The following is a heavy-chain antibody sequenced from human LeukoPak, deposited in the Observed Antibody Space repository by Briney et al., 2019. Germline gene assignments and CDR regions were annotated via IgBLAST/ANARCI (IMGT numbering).Heavy chain of an antibody. CDR3: ASEYCSGGSCYPHAFDI. Sequence: GGSLRLSCAASGFTFDDYSMSWVRQAPGKGLEWVSGINWNGGSTGYADSVKGRFTISRDNAKNSLYLQMNSLRAEDTALYYCASEYCSGGSCYPHAFDIWGQGTMVTVSS. CDR2: INWNGGST. D-gene: IGHD2-15*01. J-gene: IGHJ3*02. CDR1: GFTFDDYS. V-gene: IGHV3-20*04.